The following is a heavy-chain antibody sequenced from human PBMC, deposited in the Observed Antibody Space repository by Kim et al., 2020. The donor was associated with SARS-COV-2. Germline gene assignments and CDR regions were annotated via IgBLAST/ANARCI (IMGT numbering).Heavy chain of an antibody. V-gene: IGHV6-1*01. D-gene: IGHD1-1*01. CDR3: ARDRLEGNGGTRWFDP. Sequence: SQTLSLTCAISGDSVSSNSAAWNWIRQSPSRGLEWLGRTYYRSKWYTDYALSLKSRITINADTSKNQFSLQLNSVTPEDTAVYYCARDRLEGNGGTRWFDPWGQGTLVTVSS. J-gene: IGHJ5*02. CDR1: GDSVSSNSAA. CDR2: TYYRSKWYT.